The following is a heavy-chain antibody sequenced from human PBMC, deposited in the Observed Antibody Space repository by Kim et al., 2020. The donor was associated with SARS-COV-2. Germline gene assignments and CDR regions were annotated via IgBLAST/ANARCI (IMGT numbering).Heavy chain of an antibody. V-gene: IGHV4-31*02. Sequence: SHKSRVTISVDTSKNQFSLKLSSVTAADTAVYYCARGRITIFGVVTDFDYCCQGTLVTVSS. J-gene: IGHJ4*02. D-gene: IGHD3-3*01. CDR3: ARGRITIFGVVTDFDY.